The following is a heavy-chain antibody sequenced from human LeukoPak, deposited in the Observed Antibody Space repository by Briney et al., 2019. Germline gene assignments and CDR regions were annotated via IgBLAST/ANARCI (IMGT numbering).Heavy chain of an antibody. J-gene: IGHJ6*03. CDR1: GFTFRSYG. CDR3: AKDHYYGSGSYYNDNYMDV. CDR2: ISYDGINK. V-gene: IGHV3-30*18. D-gene: IGHD3-10*01. Sequence: GGSLRLSCAASGFTFRSYGMNWFRKPPGKGLEWVALISYDGINKYYADSVKGRFTISRDNPKNTLYLQMNSLRVEDTAVYYCAKDHYYGSGSYYNDNYMDVWGKGTTVTISS.